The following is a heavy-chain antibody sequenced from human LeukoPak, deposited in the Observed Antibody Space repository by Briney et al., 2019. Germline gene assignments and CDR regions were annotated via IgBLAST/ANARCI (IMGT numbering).Heavy chain of an antibody. V-gene: IGHV1-18*01. J-gene: IGHJ3*02. CDR1: GYTFTSYC. Sequence: ASVKVSCKASGYTFTSYCISWVRHAPGQGLECMGWISAYNGNTNYARKLQGRVTMTTDTSTSTAYMELRSLRSDDTAVYYCARDRWRGSSWYAKAFDIWGQGTMVTVSS. CDR3: ARDRWRGSSWYAKAFDI. D-gene: IGHD6-13*01. CDR2: ISAYNGNT.